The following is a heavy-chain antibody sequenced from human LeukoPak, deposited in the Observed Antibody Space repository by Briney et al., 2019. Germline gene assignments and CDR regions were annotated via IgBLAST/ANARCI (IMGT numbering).Heavy chain of an antibody. CDR2: TSGSGGST. CDR3: ANNPSIVGARSYYFDY. CDR1: GFTFYSIS. D-gene: IGHD1-26*01. J-gene: IGHJ4*02. Sequence: WGSLRLSCAASGFTFYSISMGWVPPGPGLGLGGGFTTSGSGGSTYYADSVKGRFTISRDNSKNTLYLQMNSLRAEDTAVYYCANNPSIVGARSYYFDYWGQGTLVTVSS. V-gene: IGHV3-23*01.